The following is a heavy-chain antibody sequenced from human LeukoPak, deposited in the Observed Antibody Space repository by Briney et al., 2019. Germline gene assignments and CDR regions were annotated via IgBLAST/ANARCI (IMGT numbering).Heavy chain of an antibody. D-gene: IGHD2-21*02. Sequence: GGSLRLSCSASGFTFSSNAMSWVRQAPGKGLEWVSSISLRGADTNYADSVKGRFTTSRYDSKNALYLQMSSLRAEDTAVYFCARRGCYGGNCYPCDYWGQGTLVTVSS. CDR2: ISLRGADT. CDR3: ARRGCYGGNCYPCDY. J-gene: IGHJ4*02. CDR1: GFTFSSNA. V-gene: IGHV3-23*01.